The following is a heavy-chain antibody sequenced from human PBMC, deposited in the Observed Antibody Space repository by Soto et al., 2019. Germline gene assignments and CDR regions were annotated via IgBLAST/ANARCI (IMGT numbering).Heavy chain of an antibody. J-gene: IGHJ4*02. CDR1: GYTFTGYY. CDR3: ARADSSGYWAVGTLGV. Sequence: QVHLVQSGAEVQKPGASVKVSCKASGYTFTGYYMHWVRQAPGQGLEWMGWINPNSGGTNYAQKFQGWVTMTRDKSISTAYMELSRLRSDDTAVYYCARADSSGYWAVGTLGVWGQGTLVTVSS. V-gene: IGHV1-2*04. D-gene: IGHD3-22*01. CDR2: INPNSGGT.